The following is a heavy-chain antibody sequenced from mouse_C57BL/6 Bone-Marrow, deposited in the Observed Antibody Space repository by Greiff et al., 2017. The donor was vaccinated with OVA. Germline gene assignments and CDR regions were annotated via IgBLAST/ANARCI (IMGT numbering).Heavy chain of an antibody. CDR3: ARYGGLRLDYYAMDY. V-gene: IGHV3-8*01. D-gene: IGHD2-2*01. Sequence: EVQLKVSGPGLAKPSQTLSLTCSVTGYSIPSDYWNWIRKFPGNKLEYMGYISYSGSTYYNPSLKSRISITRDTSKNQYYLQLNSVTTEDTATYYCARYGGLRLDYYAMDYWGQGTSVTVSS. CDR1: GYSIPSDY. CDR2: ISYSGST. J-gene: IGHJ4*01.